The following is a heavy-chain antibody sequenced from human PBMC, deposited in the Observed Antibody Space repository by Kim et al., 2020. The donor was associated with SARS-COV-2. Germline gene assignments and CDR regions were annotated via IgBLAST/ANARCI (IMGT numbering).Heavy chain of an antibody. V-gene: IGHV3-49*04. J-gene: IGHJ4*01. CDR2: IRRKTYGGTT. Sequence: GGSLSLSCTASGFTFGGYSISWVRQAPGKGLEWLGFIRRKTYGGTTEYAATVKGRFSISRDDHKSIVYLHMNSLKTEDTAVYYCTRGGDVRRVSTYFDY. CDR1: GFTFGGYS. CDR3: TRGGDVRRVSTYFDY. D-gene: IGHD2-2*01.